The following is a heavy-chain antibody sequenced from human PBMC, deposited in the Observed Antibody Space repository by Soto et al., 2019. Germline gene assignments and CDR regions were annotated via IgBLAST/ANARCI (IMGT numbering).Heavy chain of an antibody. J-gene: IGHJ6*02. CDR2: IIPIFGTA. CDR1: GGTFSSYA. Sequence: SVKVSCKASGGTFSSYAISWVRQAPGQGLEWMGGIIPIFGTANYAQKFQGRVTITADESTSTAYMELSSLRSEDTAVYYCARDPGGVVPAATQKVYYYYGMDVWGQGTTVTVSS. CDR3: ARDPGGVVPAATQKVYYYYGMDV. D-gene: IGHD2-2*01. V-gene: IGHV1-69*13.